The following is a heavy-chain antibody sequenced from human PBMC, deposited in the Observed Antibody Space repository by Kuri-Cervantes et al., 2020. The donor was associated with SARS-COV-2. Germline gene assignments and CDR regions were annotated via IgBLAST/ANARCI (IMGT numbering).Heavy chain of an antibody. CDR3: YCAPKEGFDS. CDR2: VKTNSGNT. CDR1: ETTFPNYD. Sequence: ASVKVSCKAPETTFPNYDINRVRQATGQGLEWMGMVKTNSGNTLHAQIFQGRVTMTRDTSTSTVYLELSSLTSEDTAIYYCYCAPKEGFDSWGQGTLVTVSS. V-gene: IGHV1-8*01. D-gene: IGHD2-21*01. J-gene: IGHJ4*02.